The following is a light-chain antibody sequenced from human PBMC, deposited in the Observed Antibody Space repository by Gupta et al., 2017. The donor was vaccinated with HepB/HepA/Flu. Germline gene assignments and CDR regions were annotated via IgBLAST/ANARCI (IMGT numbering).Light chain of an antibody. Sequence: DIPTSQSRSSLPAPVGDRVTITCRASQSISSYLNWYQQKPGKAPKLLIYAASSLQSGVPSRFSGSGSGTDFTLTISSLQPEDFATYYCQHSYSTPATFGGGTKVEIK. V-gene: IGKV1-39*01. CDR1: QSISSY. CDR2: AAS. CDR3: QHSYSTPAT. J-gene: IGKJ4*01.